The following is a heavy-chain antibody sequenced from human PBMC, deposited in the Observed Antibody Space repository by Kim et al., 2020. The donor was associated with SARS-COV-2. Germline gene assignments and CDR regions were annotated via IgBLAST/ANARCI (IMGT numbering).Heavy chain of an antibody. CDR1: GGSMSSGGYY. Sequence: SETLSLTCNDSGGSMSSGGYYWSWIRQHPEKGLEWIGYIYHSGSSYYNPSLKSRATISVDTSKNQFSLELTSVTAADTAEYYCAGAFGGYWVDPCGKGT. CDR2: IYHSGSS. V-gene: IGHV4-31*03. D-gene: IGHD3-3*01. J-gene: IGHJ5*02. CDR3: AGAFGGYWVDP.